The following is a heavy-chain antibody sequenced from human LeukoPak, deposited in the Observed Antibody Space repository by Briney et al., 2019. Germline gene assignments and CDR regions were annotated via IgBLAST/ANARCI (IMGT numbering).Heavy chain of an antibody. J-gene: IGHJ4*02. CDR1: GGSISNNSYY. D-gene: IGHD6-19*01. CDR3: ARLSSGWYDTDY. V-gene: IGHV4-39*01. Sequence: SETLSLTCTVSGGSISNNSYYRGWIRQPPGRGLEWIGSFYYSGSTYYNPSLKSRVTISVDPSKNQFSLKVTSVTAADTAVYYCARLSSGWYDTDYWGQGTLVTVSS. CDR2: FYYSGST.